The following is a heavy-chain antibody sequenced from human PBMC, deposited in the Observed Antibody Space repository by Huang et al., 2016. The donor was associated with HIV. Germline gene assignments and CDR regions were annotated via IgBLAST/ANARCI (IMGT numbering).Heavy chain of an antibody. Sequence: VKVSCKASGYAFTSYYMHWVRQAPGQGLEWMGIINPSDGSTSYAQKFQGRVTTNRDTSTNTVFIELSSLRSEDTAVYYCARDRDFYDSSGYWGFNYFDYWGQGTLVTVSS. CDR1: GYAFTSYY. D-gene: IGHD3-22*01. V-gene: IGHV1-46*01. J-gene: IGHJ4*02. CDR2: INPSDGST. CDR3: ARDRDFYDSSGYWGFNYFDY.